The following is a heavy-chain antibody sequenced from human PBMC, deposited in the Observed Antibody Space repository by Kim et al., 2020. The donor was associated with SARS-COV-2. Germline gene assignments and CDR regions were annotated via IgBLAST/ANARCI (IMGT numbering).Heavy chain of an antibody. V-gene: IGHV3-7*04. CDR3: ARVKGRFLEWLLLGYYFDY. D-gene: IGHD3-3*01. CDR1: GFTFSSYW. Sequence: GGSLRLSCAASGFTFSSYWMSWVRQAPGKGLEWVANIKQDGSEKYYVDSVKGRFTISRDNAKNSLYLQMNSLRAEDTAVYYCARVKGRFLEWLLLGYYFDYWGQGTLVTVSS. J-gene: IGHJ4*02. CDR2: IKQDGSEK.